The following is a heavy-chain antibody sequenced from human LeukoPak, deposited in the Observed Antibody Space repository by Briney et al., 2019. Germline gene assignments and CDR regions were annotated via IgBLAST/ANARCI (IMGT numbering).Heavy chain of an antibody. CDR2: ISSSSSYI. J-gene: IGHJ4*02. D-gene: IGHD5-24*01. V-gene: IGHV3-21*01. CDR1: GFTFSSYS. CDR3: ARAVEMATSTFDY. Sequence: GGSLRLSCAASGFTFSSYSMNWARQAPGKGLEWVSSISSSSSYIYYADSVKGRFTISRDNAKNSLYLQMNSLRAEDTAVYYCARAVEMATSTFDYWGQGTLVTVSS.